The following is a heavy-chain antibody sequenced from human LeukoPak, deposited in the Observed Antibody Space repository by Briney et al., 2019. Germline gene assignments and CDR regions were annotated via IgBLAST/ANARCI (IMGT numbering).Heavy chain of an antibody. J-gene: IGHJ3*02. CDR1: GDSIRSSSYY. Sequence: SETLSLTCTVSGDSIRSSSYYWGWIRQPPGKGLEWIGSIYYSGTTYYNPTLKSRVTISADTSKNQFSLKLSSVTAADTAVYYCARHDSSGPYNAFDIWGQGTMVIVSS. CDR2: IYYSGTT. V-gene: IGHV4-39*01. CDR3: ARHDSSGPYNAFDI. D-gene: IGHD6-25*01.